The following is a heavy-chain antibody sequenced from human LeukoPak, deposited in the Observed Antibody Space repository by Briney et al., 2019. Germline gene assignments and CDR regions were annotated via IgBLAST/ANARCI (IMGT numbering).Heavy chain of an antibody. Sequence: SETLYLTCTVSGGSMRSYYWSWIRQPPGKGLEWIGYIYYSGSTNYNPSLKSRVTISVDTSRNQFSLKLSSVTVADTAVYYCARGRAGGYDGLDIWDQGTMVTVSS. J-gene: IGHJ3*02. CDR3: ARGRAGGYDGLDI. CDR1: GGSMRSYY. V-gene: IGHV4-59*01. D-gene: IGHD5-12*01. CDR2: IYYSGST.